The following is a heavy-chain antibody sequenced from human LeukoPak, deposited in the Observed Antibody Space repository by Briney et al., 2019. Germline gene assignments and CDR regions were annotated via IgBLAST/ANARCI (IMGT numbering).Heavy chain of an antibody. CDR2: TYYRSKWYN. CDR1: GDSVSSNSAA. D-gene: IGHD2-21*01. Sequence: SQTLSLTCAISGDSVSSNSAAWTWIRQSPSRGLEWLGRTYYRSKWYNDYAVSVKSRITINPDTSKNQFSLQLNSVTPEDTAVYYCARSSNNRSPRVVRQNWFDPWGQGTLVTVSS. CDR3: ARSSNNRSPRVVRQNWFDP. V-gene: IGHV6-1*01. J-gene: IGHJ5*02.